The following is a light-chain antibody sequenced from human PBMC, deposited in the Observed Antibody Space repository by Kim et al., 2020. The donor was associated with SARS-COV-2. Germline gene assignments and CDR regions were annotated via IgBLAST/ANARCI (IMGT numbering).Light chain of an antibody. V-gene: IGLV3-1*01. Sequence: SVSPGQTASITCSGHKLGDKYACWYQQKPGQSPVLVIYQDTKRPSGIPERFSGSNSGNTATLTISGTQVVDEADYYCQAWDSGAVIFGGGTSLTVL. CDR2: QDT. CDR1: KLGDKY. J-gene: IGLJ2*01. CDR3: QAWDSGAVI.